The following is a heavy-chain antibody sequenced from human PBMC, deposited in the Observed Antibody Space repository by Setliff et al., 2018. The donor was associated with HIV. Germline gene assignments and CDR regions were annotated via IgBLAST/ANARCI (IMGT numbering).Heavy chain of an antibody. CDR1: GFSFRSYA. CDR3: AKTQAVTTVYGPFDS. CDR2: ISGSGDIT. D-gene: IGHD4-4*01. Sequence: GGSLRLSCAASGFSFRSYAVSWVRQAPGKGLEWVSVISGSGDITYYSESVKGRFTVSRDNSNNTVYLQMNSLRAEDTAMYYCAKTQAVTTVYGPFDSWGQGTPVTVSS. J-gene: IGHJ4*02. V-gene: IGHV3-23*01.